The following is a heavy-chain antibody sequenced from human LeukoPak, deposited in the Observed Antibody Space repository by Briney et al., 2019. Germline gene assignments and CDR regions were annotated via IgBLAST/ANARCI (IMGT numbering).Heavy chain of an antibody. CDR1: GGSISSGGYS. D-gene: IGHD6-13*01. J-gene: IGHJ3*02. CDR2: IYHSGST. V-gene: IGHV4-30-2*01. Sequence: SETLSLTCAVSGGSISSGGYSWSWIRQPPGKGLEWIGYIYHSGSTYYNPSLKSRVTISVDRTKNQFSLKLSSVTAADTAVYYCARFPRGSSSHHAFDIWGQGTMVTVSS. CDR3: ARFPRGSSSHHAFDI.